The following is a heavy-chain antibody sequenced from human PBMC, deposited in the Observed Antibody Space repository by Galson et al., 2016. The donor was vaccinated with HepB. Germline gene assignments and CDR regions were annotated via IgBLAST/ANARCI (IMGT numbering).Heavy chain of an antibody. CDR1: GDSITTPHW. V-gene: IGHV4-4*02. J-gene: IGHJ4*02. CDR3: ARHLPGGITRGFDY. Sequence: SETLSLTCDVSGDSITTPHWWSWVRQPPGKGLEWIGEIHQSGTTNYSPSLMSRVAMSMDQSRNQFSLMMTSVSAADTAVYFCARHLPGGITRGFDYWGRGALVTVSS. CDR2: IHQSGTT. D-gene: IGHD2-2*01.